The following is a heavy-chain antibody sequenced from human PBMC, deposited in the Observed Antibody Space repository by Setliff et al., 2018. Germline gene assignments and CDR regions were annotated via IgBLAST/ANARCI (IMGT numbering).Heavy chain of an antibody. CDR3: ARVDDYIWGTFHSMDY. D-gene: IGHD3-16*01. CDR2: MRSNSFGRTR. J-gene: IGHJ4*02. Sequence: PGGSLRLSCTGSGFTFANYAVSWVRQAPGKGLEWIAFMRSNSFGRTREYAASVKDRLTVSRDDFASVAYLQMDSLKTDDTAIYYCARVDDYIWGTFHSMDYWGQGTLVTVSS. V-gene: IGHV3-49*04. CDR1: GFTFANYA.